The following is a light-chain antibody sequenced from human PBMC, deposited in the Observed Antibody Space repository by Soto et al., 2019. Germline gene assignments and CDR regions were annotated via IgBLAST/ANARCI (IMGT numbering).Light chain of an antibody. V-gene: IGKV3-20*01. CDR1: QSVTSNY. Sequence: EVVLTQSPGTVSLSPGERATLSCRASQSVTSNYLAWYQQKPGQAPRLLIYAASNRATGIPDRFSGSGSGTDFTLSISRLEPEDFAVYYCQHYGSSVTCTFGQGTKVEIK. J-gene: IGKJ1*01. CDR2: AAS. CDR3: QHYGSSVTCT.